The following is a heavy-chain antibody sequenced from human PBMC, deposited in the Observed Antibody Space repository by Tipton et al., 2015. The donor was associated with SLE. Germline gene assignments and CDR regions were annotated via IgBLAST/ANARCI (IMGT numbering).Heavy chain of an antibody. CDR2: IDYSGKT. V-gene: IGHV4-31*03. J-gene: IGHJ3*01. CDR3: ARAPNSLLVMSINFFDV. CDR1: GGSISSGGYD. D-gene: IGHD2/OR15-2a*01. Sequence: TLSLTCTVSGGSISSGGYDWTWIRQHPGKGLEWIGYIDYSGKTQHNPSLKSRASISVDTSKDQFSLDLTSVTAADTAVYYCARAPNSLLVMSINFFDVWGQGIVVAVSS.